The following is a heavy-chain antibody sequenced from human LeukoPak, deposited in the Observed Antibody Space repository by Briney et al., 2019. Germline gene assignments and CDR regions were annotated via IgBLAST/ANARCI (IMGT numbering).Heavy chain of an antibody. V-gene: IGHV3-74*01. J-gene: IGHJ4*02. D-gene: IGHD3-9*01. CDR1: GFTFSTYW. CDR2: INSDGSST. CDR3: TRGRYYLEY. Sequence: PGGSLRLSCAASGFTFSTYWMHWVRQAPGKRLVWVSRINSDGSSTSYADSVKGRITISRDNAKNTLYLQMNNLRAEDTAVYYCTRGRYYLEYWGQGVLVTVSS.